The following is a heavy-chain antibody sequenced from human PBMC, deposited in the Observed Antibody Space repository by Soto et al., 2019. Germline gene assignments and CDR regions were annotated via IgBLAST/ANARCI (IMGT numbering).Heavy chain of an antibody. D-gene: IGHD3-3*01. CDR3: ARAGDDTIFGVAFDY. CDR1: GYTFTGYY. V-gene: IGHV1-2*04. J-gene: IGHJ4*02. CDR2: INPNSGGT. Sequence: QVQLVQSGAEVKKPGASVKVSCKASGYTFTGYYMHWVRQAPGQGLEWMGWINPNSGGTNYAQKFQGWVTMTRDTSISTAYMELSRLRSDDTAVYYSARAGDDTIFGVAFDYWGQGTLVTVSS.